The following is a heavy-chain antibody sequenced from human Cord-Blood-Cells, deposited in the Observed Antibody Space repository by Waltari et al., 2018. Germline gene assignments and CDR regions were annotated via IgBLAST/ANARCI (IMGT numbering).Heavy chain of an antibody. CDR1: GGSISSGGYY. V-gene: IGHV4-31*03. Sequence: QVQLQESGPGLVKPSQPPSLTCTVSGGSISSGGYYLSWIRQHPGKGREWIWYIYYSGSTYYNPSLKSRVTISVDTSKNQFSLKLSSVTAADTAVYYCARGYSSSSCAFDIWGQGTMVTVSS. CDR3: ARGYSSSSCAFDI. D-gene: IGHD6-6*01. J-gene: IGHJ3*02. CDR2: IYYSGST.